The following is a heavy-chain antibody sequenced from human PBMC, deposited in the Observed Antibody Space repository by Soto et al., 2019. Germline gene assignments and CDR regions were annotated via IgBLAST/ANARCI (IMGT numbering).Heavy chain of an antibody. J-gene: IGHJ3*02. CDR1: GFTFSSYW. CDR3: ARLDRVPGVVTAIVGAFDI. CDR2: INSDGSST. V-gene: IGHV3-74*01. Sequence: GGSLRLSCAASGFTFSSYWMHWVRQAPGKGLVWVSRINSDGSSTSYADSVKGRFTISRDNAKNTLYLQMNSLRAEDTAVYYCARLDRVPGVVTAIVGAFDIWGQGTMVTVSS. D-gene: IGHD2-21*02.